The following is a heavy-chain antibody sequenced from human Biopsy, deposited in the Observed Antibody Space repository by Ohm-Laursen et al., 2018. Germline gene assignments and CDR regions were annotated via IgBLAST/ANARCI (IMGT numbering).Heavy chain of an antibody. CDR1: GGSVSSGGFY. CDR3: ARRPFGGTRYWYFDL. Sequence: SDTLSLTCTVSGGSVSSGGFYWSWIRQHPGKGLVWIGYIYYSGTTYYNPSLKSLVTISVDPSKNQFSLKLNSVTAADTAVYYCARRPFGGTRYWYFDLWGRGTLVTVSS. CDR2: IYYSGTT. V-gene: IGHV4-31*01. D-gene: IGHD4-23*01. J-gene: IGHJ2*01.